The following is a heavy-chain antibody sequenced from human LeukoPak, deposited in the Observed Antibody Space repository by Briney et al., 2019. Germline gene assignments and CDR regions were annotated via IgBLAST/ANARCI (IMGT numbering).Heavy chain of an antibody. D-gene: IGHD2-2*01. V-gene: IGHV3-30*02. CDR3: AKDLVPAAIGSFDY. J-gene: IGHJ4*02. CDR1: GFTFSSYG. CDR2: IRYDGSNK. Sequence: GGSLRLSCAAPGFTFSSYGMHWVRQAPGKGLEWVAFIRYDGSNKYYADSVKGRFTISRDNSKNTLYLQMNSLRAEDTAVYYCAKDLVPAAIGSFDYWGQGTLVTVSS.